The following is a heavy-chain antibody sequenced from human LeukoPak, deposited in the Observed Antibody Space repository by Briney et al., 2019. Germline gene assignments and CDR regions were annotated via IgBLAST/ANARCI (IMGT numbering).Heavy chain of an antibody. CDR3: ARGYYDILTGYPIVGHP. J-gene: IGHJ5*02. CDR1: GGTFSSYA. V-gene: IGHV1-69*06. D-gene: IGHD3-9*01. CDR2: IIPIFGTA. Sequence: SVKVSCKASGGTFSSYAISWVRQAPGQGLEWMGGIIPIFGTANYAQKFQGRVTITADKSTSTAYMELSSLRSEDTAVYYCARGYYDILTGYPIVGHPWGQGTLVTVSS.